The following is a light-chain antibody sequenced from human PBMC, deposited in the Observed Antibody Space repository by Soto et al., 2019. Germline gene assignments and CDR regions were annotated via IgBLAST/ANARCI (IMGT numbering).Light chain of an antibody. J-gene: IGKJ4*01. CDR2: DTS. Sequence: EIVLTQSPATLSLSPGERATLSCRASQSVSSHLTWYQQKPRQAPRLLIYDTSNRATGIPARFSGSGSGTDFTLTISSLEPEDFAVYYCQQRTNWRLSFGGGTKVDIK. CDR3: QQRTNWRLS. CDR1: QSVSSH. V-gene: IGKV3-11*01.